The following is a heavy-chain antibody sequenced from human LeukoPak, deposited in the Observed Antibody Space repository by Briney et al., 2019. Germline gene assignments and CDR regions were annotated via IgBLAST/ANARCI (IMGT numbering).Heavy chain of an antibody. J-gene: IGHJ3*02. CDR3: ARVDSGSYYAFDI. D-gene: IGHD1-26*01. V-gene: IGHV1-2*02. CDR1: GYTFTGYY. CDR2: INPNSGGT. Sequence: ASVKVSCKASGYTFTGYYMHWVRQAPGQGLEWMGWINPNSGGTNYAQKFQGRVTMTRDTSISTAYMELSRLRSDDTAVYYCARVDSGSYYAFDIWGQGTMVTVSS.